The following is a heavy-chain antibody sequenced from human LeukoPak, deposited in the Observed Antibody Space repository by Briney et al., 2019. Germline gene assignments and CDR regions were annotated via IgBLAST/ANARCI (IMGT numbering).Heavy chain of an antibody. CDR3: ARDQPYFDS. J-gene: IGHJ4*02. CDR1: GFTFTTYS. CDR2: IGSRSTSI. V-gene: IGHV3-21*01. Sequence: KPGGSLRLSCAASGFTFTTYSMNWVRQAPGKGLEWLSSIGSRSTSIYYADSVKGRFTISRDNSKNMLYLQMNSLRAEDTAVYFCARDQPYFDSWGQGTLVTVSS.